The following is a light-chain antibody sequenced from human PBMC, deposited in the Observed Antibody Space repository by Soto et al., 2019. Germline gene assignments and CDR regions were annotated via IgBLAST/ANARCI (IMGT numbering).Light chain of an antibody. V-gene: IGKV3-20*01. J-gene: IGKJ5*01. CDR1: QSVSSSY. Sequence: EIVLTQPPGTLSLSPGGGATLSCRASQSVSSSYLAWYQQKPGQAPRLIIYDASIRATGIPDRFSGSGSGTDFTLTISRLEPEDFAVYYCQQYGNSPITFCQGTRLEI. CDR3: QQYGNSPIT. CDR2: DAS.